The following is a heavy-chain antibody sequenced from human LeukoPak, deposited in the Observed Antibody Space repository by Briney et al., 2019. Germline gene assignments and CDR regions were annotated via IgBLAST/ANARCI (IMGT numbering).Heavy chain of an antibody. CDR1: GYTFTSYG. CDR3: ARDGVWGRTYYYDVIGYYPFDY. J-gene: IGHJ4*02. V-gene: IGHV1-18*01. D-gene: IGHD3-22*01. CDR2: ISAYNGNT. Sequence: ASVKVSCKASGYTFTSYGISWVRQAPGQGLEWMGWISAYNGNTNYAQKLQGRVTMTPDTSMSTAYMELRSLVSADTAVYYCARDGVWGRTYYYDVIGYYPFDYWGQGTLVTVSS.